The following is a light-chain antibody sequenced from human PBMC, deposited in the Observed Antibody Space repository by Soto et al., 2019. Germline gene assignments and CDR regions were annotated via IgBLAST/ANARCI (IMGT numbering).Light chain of an antibody. CDR3: CSYTRSYTWV. Sequence: QSVLTQPASVSGSPRQSITISCTGTSSDVGDGDFVSWYQQRPGNAPKLMIHKVSNRPSGVSNRFSGSKSGNTASLTISGLQAEDEADYYCCSYTRSYTWVFGGGTKLTVL. CDR1: SSDVGDGDF. J-gene: IGLJ3*02. CDR2: KVS. V-gene: IGLV2-14*01.